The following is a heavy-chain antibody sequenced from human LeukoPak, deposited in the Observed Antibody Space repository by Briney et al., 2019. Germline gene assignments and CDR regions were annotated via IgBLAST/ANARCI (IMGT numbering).Heavy chain of an antibody. V-gene: IGHV3-33*01. Sequence: PGGSLRLSCAASGFTFSSYGMNWVRQAPGKGLEWVAVIWYDGSNKYYADSVKGRFTISRDNSKNTLYLQMNSLRAEDTAVYYCARVPAAAGRANYYYYYSMDVWGQGTTVTVSS. D-gene: IGHD6-13*01. CDR1: GFTFSSYG. J-gene: IGHJ6*02. CDR2: IWYDGSNK. CDR3: ARVPAAAGRANYYYYYSMDV.